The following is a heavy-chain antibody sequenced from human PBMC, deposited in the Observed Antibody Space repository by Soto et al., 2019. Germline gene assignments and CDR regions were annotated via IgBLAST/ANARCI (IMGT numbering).Heavy chain of an antibody. CDR1: GGSIRSYY. J-gene: IGHJ4*02. Sequence: XAALSLFRTFSGGSIRSYYWIWIRQPPGKGLEWIGYIYYSGSTNYNPSLKSRVTISVDTSKNQFSLKLSSVTAADTAVYYCARSPDTYFDYWGQGTLVTVSS. V-gene: IGHV4-59*01. CDR3: ARSPDTYFDY. CDR2: IYYSGST.